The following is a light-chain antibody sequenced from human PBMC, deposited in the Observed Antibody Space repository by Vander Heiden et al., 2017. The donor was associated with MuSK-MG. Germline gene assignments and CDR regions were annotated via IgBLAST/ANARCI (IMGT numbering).Light chain of an antibody. CDR1: QSLLHSNGYNY. CDR2: LGS. CDR3: MQALQTPT. Sequence: DIVMTQSPLSLPVTPGEPASISCRSSQSLLHSNGYNYLDWYLQKPGQSPQLLIYLGSNRASGVPDRFSGSGSGTDFTLKISRVEAEDVGVYYCMQALQTPTFGGGTKVDQT. V-gene: IGKV2-28*01. J-gene: IGKJ4*01.